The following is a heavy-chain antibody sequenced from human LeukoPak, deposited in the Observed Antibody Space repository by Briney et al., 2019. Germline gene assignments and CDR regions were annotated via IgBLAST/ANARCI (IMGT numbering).Heavy chain of an antibody. J-gene: IGHJ6*04. Sequence: SKTLSLTCAVYGGSFSGYYWSWIRQPPGKGLEWIGEINHSGSTNYNPSLKSRVTISVDTSKNQFSLKLSSVTAADTAVYYCARDWGVGTMDVWGKGTTVTVSS. CDR2: INHSGST. CDR3: ARDWGVGTMDV. V-gene: IGHV4-34*01. D-gene: IGHD7-27*01. CDR1: GGSFSGYY.